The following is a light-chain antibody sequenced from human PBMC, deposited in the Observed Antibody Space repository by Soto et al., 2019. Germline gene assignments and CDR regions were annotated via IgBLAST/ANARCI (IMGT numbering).Light chain of an antibody. V-gene: IGKV3-20*01. CDR3: HHYVGSPWA. J-gene: IGKJ1*01. CDR1: QSVNRF. Sequence: EIVLTQSPGTLSLSPGERATLSCRASQSVNRFLAWFQQKPSQVPRLLIYGASNRATGIPDRFSGSGSETDFTLTITRLEPEDFAVYYCHHYVGSPWAFGQGTKVENK. CDR2: GAS.